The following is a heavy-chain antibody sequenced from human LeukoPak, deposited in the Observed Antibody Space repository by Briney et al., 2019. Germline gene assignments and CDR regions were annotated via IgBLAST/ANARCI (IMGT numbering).Heavy chain of an antibody. CDR2: ILTTGST. V-gene: IGHV4-4*07. CDR1: GDSISSYY. Sequence: SETLSLTCTVSGDSISSYYWSWIRQPAGEGLEWIGRILTTGSTNYNPSLKSRVTISVDTSKNQFSLKLSSVTAADTAVYYCARVSRIQPDYWGQGTLVTVSP. CDR3: ARVSRIQPDY. D-gene: IGHD5-18*01. J-gene: IGHJ4*02.